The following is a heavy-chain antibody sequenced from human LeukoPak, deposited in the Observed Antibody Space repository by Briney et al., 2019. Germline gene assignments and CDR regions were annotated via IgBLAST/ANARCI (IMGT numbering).Heavy chain of an antibody. CDR3: AKAGGGYSYESYFDF. D-gene: IGHD5-18*01. Sequence: GGSLRLSCVASGFTFSNYVMSWVRRAPGKGLEWVSILSGSGGSTYFADSVKGRFTISRDNSKNTLYLQMNSLRAEDTAIYHCAKAGGGYSYESYFDFWGQGTLVTVSS. J-gene: IGHJ4*02. CDR2: LSGSGGST. V-gene: IGHV3-23*01. CDR1: GFTFSNYV.